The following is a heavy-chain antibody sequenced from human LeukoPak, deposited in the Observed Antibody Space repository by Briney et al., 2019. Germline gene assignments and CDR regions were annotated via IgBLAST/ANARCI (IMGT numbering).Heavy chain of an antibody. J-gene: IGHJ4*02. CDR3: ARERSRGCSGGSCGLGSGYSYV. D-gene: IGHD2-15*01. CDR1: GFTFSSYG. Sequence: PGGSLRLSCAASGFTFSSYGMNWVRQAPGKGLEWVSSISSSSSYIYYADSVKGRFTISRDNAKNSLYLQMNSLRAEDTAMYYCARERSRGCSGGSCGLGSGYSYVWGQGTLVTVSS. CDR2: ISSSSSYI. V-gene: IGHV3-21*06.